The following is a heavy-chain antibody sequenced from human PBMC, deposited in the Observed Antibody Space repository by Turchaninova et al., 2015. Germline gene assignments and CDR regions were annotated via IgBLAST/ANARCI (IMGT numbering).Heavy chain of an antibody. J-gene: IGHJ2*01. CDR2: INLSGST. V-gene: IGHV4-34*01. Sequence: QVQLQQWGAGLLKPSETLSLTCAVYGGSFSGYYWSWIRQTPGTGLAWIGEINLSGSTNYNPSLKSRVTILGDTPKNQFSLKLSSVTAADTAVYYCARGSLLRSTRGGFDLWGRGTLVTVSS. D-gene: IGHD4-17*01. CDR1: GGSFSGYY. CDR3: ARGSLLRSTRGGFDL.